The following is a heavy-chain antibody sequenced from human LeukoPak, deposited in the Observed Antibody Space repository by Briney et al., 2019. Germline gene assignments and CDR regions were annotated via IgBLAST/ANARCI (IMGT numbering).Heavy chain of an antibody. D-gene: IGHD1-26*01. CDR3: ARESASGYYYMDV. V-gene: IGHV3-30*03. CDR1: GFTFSSYG. Sequence: GGSLRLSCAASGFTFSSYGMHWVRQAPGKGLEGVAVISYDGSNKYYADSVKGRFTISRENSKNSLYLQMNSLRAEDTAVYYCARESASGYYYMDVRGKGTTVTVSS. J-gene: IGHJ6*03. CDR2: ISYDGSNK.